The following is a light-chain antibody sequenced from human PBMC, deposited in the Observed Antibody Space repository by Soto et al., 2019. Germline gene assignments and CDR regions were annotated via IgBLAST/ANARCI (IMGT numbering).Light chain of an antibody. V-gene: IGKV3-20*01. Sequence: ELVLTQSPGTLSLSPGERATLSCRASQSVSSSYLAWYQQKPGQAPRLLIYGASSRATGIPDRFSGSGSGTDFTLTISRLEPEDFAVYYCQQYDSSPQTFGQGTKLEIK. J-gene: IGKJ2*01. CDR3: QQYDSSPQT. CDR2: GAS. CDR1: QSVSSSY.